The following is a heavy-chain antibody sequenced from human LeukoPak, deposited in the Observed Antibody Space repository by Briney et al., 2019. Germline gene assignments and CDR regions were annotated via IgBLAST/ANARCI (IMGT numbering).Heavy chain of an antibody. J-gene: IGHJ4*02. D-gene: IGHD1-26*01. V-gene: IGHV3-33*06. CDR1: GFTFNSYG. CDR3: AKLGMTRPTY. Sequence: GRSLRLSCAASGFTFNSYGMHWVRQAPGKGLEWVAFIWYDGSNKYYADSVKGRFTISRDNSENTLYLQMNSLRAEDTAVYYCAKLGMTRPTYWGQGTLVTVSS. CDR2: IWYDGSNK.